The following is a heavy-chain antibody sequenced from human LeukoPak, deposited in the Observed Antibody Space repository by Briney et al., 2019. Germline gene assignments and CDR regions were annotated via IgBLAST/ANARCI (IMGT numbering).Heavy chain of an antibody. D-gene: IGHD2-2*01. CDR1: DGSFSGYY. J-gene: IGHJ4*02. V-gene: IGHV4-34*01. CDR2: INHSGST. Sequence: SETPSLTCAVYDGSFSGYYCSWIRQPPGKGLEWIGEINHSGSTNYNPSLKSRVTISVDTSKNQFSLKLSSVTAADTAVYYCARRPIVVVPAATRRRSGVLFDYWGQGTLVTVSS. CDR3: ARRPIVVVPAATRRRSGVLFDY.